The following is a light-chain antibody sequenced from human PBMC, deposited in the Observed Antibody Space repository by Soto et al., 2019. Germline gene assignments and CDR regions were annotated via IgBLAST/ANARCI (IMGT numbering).Light chain of an antibody. J-gene: IGKJ4*01. CDR3: QQSYSTPLT. Sequence: DIQMTQSPSSLSASVGDRVTITCRASQSISSYLNWYQQKPGKAPKLLIYAASSLQSGVPSRFSGSGSXTDFTLTISSLQPEDFATYYCQQSYSTPLTFGGGTKVEIK. V-gene: IGKV1-39*01. CDR2: AAS. CDR1: QSISSY.